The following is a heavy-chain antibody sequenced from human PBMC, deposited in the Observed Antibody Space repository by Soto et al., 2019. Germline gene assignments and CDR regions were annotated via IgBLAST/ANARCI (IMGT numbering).Heavy chain of an antibody. J-gene: IGHJ6*02. D-gene: IGHD1-1*01. CDR3: ARDFWSGNWNDECYYYYGMDV. Sequence: SQTLSLTCAISGDSVSSNSAAWNWIRQSPSRGLEWLGRTYYRSKWYNDYAVSVKSRITINPDTSKNQFSLQLNSVTPEDTAVYYCARDFWSGNWNDECYYYYGMDVWGQGTTVTVSS. V-gene: IGHV6-1*01. CDR2: TYYRSKWYN. CDR1: GDSVSSNSAA.